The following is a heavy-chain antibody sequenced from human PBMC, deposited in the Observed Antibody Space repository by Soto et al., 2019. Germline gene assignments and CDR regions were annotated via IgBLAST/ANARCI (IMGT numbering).Heavy chain of an antibody. CDR1: GFTLSSYA. CDR3: ARDPSGYYSRYYFDH. CDR2: IPYDGSNN. J-gene: IGHJ4*02. V-gene: IGHV3-30-3*01. D-gene: IGHD3-22*01. Sequence: GGSLRLSCAASGFTLSSYAMHWVRQAPGKGLEWVATIPYDGSNNYYSDSVKGRFTISRDNSKNTLYLQMNSLRAEDAAVYYCARDPSGYYSRYYFDHWGQGTLVTVSS.